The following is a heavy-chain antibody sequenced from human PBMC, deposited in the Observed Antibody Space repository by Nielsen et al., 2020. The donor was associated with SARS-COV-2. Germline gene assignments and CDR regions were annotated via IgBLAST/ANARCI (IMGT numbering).Heavy chain of an antibody. D-gene: IGHD4-17*01. J-gene: IGHJ6*02. CDR3: ATLYGDYDATYYYYGMDV. V-gene: IGHV3-9*01. Sequence: SLKISCAASGFTFDDYAMHWVRQAPGKGLEWVSGISWNSGSIGYADSVKGRFTISRDTAKNSLYLQMNSLRAEDTALYYCATLYGDYDATYYYYGMDVWGQGTTVTVSS. CDR1: GFTFDDYA. CDR2: ISWNSGSI.